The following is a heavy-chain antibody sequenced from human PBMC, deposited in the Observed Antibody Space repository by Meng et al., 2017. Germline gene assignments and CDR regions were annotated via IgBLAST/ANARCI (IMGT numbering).Heavy chain of an antibody. J-gene: IGHJ4*02. CDR1: TVTVFSISAT. D-gene: IGHD3-16*01. Sequence: QLHHSGPALVTPLQPPPTTRATSTVTVFSISATWDWIRQSRSRGREWLGRLYHRYKCYNDHARPVKSRRPIIPDTSTNQFLLQMNTVTHPVTTASYCATVVVYASAYFDYWGQGTLVTVSS. V-gene: IGHV6-1*01. CDR3: ATVVVYASAYFDY. CDR2: LYHRYKCYN.